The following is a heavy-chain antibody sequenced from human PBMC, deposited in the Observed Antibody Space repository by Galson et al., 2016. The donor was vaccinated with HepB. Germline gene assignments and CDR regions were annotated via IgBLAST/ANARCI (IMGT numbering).Heavy chain of an antibody. Sequence: SLRLSCAASGFTFSSYAMSWVRQAPGKGLEWVSTISGSGGSTYYADSVKGRFTISSDNSKNTLYLQMNSLRAEDTAVYYCAKITMVQGGFYYYGVDVWGQGTTVTVSS. CDR1: GFTFSSYA. CDR2: ISGSGGST. CDR3: AKITMVQGGFYYYGVDV. D-gene: IGHD3-10*01. J-gene: IGHJ6*02. V-gene: IGHV3-23*01.